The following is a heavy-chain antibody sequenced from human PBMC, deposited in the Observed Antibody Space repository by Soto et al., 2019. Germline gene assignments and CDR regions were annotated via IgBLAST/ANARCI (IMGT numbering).Heavy chain of an antibody. CDR2: LSGSGGTT. V-gene: IGHV3-23*01. Sequence: MNWVRQAPGKGLEWVSALSGSGGTTYYADSVRGRFTISRDNSKNTLFLQMSSLRAEDTALYYCAKQRAGYGSGSDTFYFDFWGQGTLVTVSS. CDR3: AKQRAGYGSGSDTFYFDF. D-gene: IGHD3-10*01. J-gene: IGHJ4*02.